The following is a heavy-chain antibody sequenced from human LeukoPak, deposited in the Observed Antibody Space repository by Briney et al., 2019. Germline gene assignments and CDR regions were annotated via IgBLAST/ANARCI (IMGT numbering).Heavy chain of an antibody. J-gene: IGHJ4*02. CDR1: GGTFSSYA. V-gene: IGHV1-69*13. CDR3: ARIGMATTRGYY. CDR2: IIPIFGTA. D-gene: IGHD5-24*01. Sequence: SVKVSCKASGGTFSSYAIRWVRQAPGQGLEWMGGIIPIFGTANYAQKFQGRVTITADESTSTAYMELSSLRSEDTAVYYCARIGMATTRGYYWGQGTLVTVSS.